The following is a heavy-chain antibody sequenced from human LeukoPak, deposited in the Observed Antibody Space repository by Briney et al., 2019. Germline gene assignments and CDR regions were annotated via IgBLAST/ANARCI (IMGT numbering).Heavy chain of an antibody. CDR1: GFTFSTYS. V-gene: IGHV3-48*01. CDR3: ARVREASKEVTGALDY. CDR2: ITPSSDTI. J-gene: IGHJ4*02. D-gene: IGHD2-21*02. Sequence: GGSLRLSCAASGFTFSTYSMNWVRQAPGKGLEWVSYITPSSDTIYYADSVKGRFTISRDNAKNSLFLQMNSLRAEDTAVYYCARVREASKEVTGALDYWGQGTLVTVSS.